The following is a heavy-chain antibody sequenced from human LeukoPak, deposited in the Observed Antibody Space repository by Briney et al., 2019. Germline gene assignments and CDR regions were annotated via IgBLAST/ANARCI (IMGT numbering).Heavy chain of an antibody. CDR1: GFTFSSYG. CDR2: IKQDGSEK. V-gene: IGHV3-7*01. J-gene: IGHJ5*02. D-gene: IGHD2-2*01. CDR3: ARGVVPAASYQFDP. Sequence: GGSLRLSCAASGFTFSSYGMHWVRQAPGKGLEWVANIKQDGSEKYYVDSVKGRFTISRDNAKNSLYLQMNSLRAEDTAVYYCARGVVPAASYQFDPWGQGTLVTVSS.